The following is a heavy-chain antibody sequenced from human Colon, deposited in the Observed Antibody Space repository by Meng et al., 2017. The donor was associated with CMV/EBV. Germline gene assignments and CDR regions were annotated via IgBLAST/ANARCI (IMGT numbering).Heavy chain of an antibody. Sequence: ASVKVSCKASGYTFTSYDINWVRQATGQGLEWMGWMNPNSGNTGYAQKFQGRVTITRNTSISTAYMELSSLRSEDTAVYYCARRYSLINWFDPWGQGPRSPSPQ. V-gene: IGHV1-8*03. D-gene: IGHD6-13*01. J-gene: IGHJ5*02. CDR3: ARRYSLINWFDP. CDR2: MNPNSGNT. CDR1: GYTFTSYD.